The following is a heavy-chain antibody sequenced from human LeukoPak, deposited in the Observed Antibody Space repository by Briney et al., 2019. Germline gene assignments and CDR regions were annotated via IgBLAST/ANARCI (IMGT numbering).Heavy chain of an antibody. CDR2: IYYSGST. V-gene: IGHV4-39*07. D-gene: IGHD2-21*02. Sequence: PSETLSLTCTVSGGSISSSSYYWGWIRQPPGKGLEWIGSIYYSGSTYYNPSLKGRVTISVDTSKNQFSLKLSSVTAADTAVYYCAEYCGGDCYKDAFDIWGQGTMVTVSS. J-gene: IGHJ3*02. CDR1: GGSISSSSYY. CDR3: AEYCGGDCYKDAFDI.